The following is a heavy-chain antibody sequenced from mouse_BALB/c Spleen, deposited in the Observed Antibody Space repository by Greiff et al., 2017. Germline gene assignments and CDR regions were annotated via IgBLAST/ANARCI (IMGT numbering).Heavy chain of an antibody. Sequence: VQLQQSGAELVKPGASVKLSCTASGFNIKDTYMHWVKQRPEQGLEWIGRIDPANGNTKYDPKFQGKSTITADTSSHTAYLQLSSLTSEDTAVYYCARWYGYYEGAMDYWGQGPSVTGSS. CDR2: IDPANGNT. D-gene: IGHD2-3*01. CDR1: GFNIKDTY. J-gene: IGHJ4*01. V-gene: IGHV14-3*02. CDR3: ARWYGYYEGAMDY.